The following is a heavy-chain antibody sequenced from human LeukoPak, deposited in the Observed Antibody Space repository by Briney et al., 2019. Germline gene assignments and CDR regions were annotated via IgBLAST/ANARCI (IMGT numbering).Heavy chain of an antibody. CDR2: IYYSGST. CDR3: ARWTTGTTFSPAFDY. Sequence: SETLSLTCTVSGGSISSYYWRWIRQPPGKGLEWIGYIYYSGSTNYNPSLKSRVTISVDTSKNQFSLKLSSVTAADTAVYYCARWTTGTTFSPAFDYWGQGTLVTVSS. V-gene: IGHV4-59*01. J-gene: IGHJ4*02. CDR1: GGSISSYY. D-gene: IGHD1-1*01.